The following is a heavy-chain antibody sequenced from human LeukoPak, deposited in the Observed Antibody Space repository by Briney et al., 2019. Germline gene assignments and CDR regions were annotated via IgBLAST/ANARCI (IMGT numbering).Heavy chain of an antibody. CDR2: ISGSAGST. CDR1: GFTFSDHH. V-gene: IGHV3-23*01. J-gene: IGHJ4*02. CDR3: AKYIPSSSGYDY. Sequence: GGSLRLSCAASGFTFSDHHMSWVRQAPGKGLEWVSVISGSAGSTYYADSVKGRFTISRDNSKNTLYLQMNSLRAEDTAVYYCAKYIPSSSGYDYWGQGTLVTVSS. D-gene: IGHD3-22*01.